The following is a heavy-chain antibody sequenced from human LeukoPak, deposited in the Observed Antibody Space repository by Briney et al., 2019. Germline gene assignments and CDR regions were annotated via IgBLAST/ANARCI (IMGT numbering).Heavy chain of an antibody. J-gene: IGHJ1*01. CDR2: ISSNGGST. D-gene: IGHD3-10*01. Sequence: GGSLRLSCAASGFTFSSYAMSWVRQAPGKGLEYVSAISSNGGSTYYANSVKGRFTISRDNSKNTLYLQMGSLRAEDMAVYYCARGSTITMVPKSVEYFQHWGQGTLVTVSS. V-gene: IGHV3-64*01. CDR1: GFTFSSYA. CDR3: ARGSTITMVPKSVEYFQH.